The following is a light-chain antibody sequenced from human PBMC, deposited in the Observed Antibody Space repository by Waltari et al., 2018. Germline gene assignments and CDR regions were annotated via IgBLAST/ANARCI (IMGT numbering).Light chain of an antibody. Sequence: EIVMTQSPATLSVSPGESATLSCRASQSVSSNLAWYQQKPGQAPRLLIYGASTRATGIPARFSGSGSGTEFTLTISSLQSEDFAVYYCQQDNNWPPRVTFGGGTKVEIK. CDR2: GAS. CDR3: QQDNNWPPRVT. V-gene: IGKV3-15*01. J-gene: IGKJ4*01. CDR1: QSVSSN.